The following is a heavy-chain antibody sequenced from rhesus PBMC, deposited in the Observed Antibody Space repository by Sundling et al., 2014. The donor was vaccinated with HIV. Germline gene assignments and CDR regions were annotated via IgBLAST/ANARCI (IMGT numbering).Heavy chain of an antibody. CDR3: AKGPYYTGSYYFDY. D-gene: IGHD3-3*01. V-gene: IGHV3S42*01. J-gene: IGHJ4*01. Sequence: EVQLVESGGGLVQPGGSLRLSCAASGFTFSSYGMYWVRQAPGKGLEWISAISSGGGSTYYADSVKGRFTISRDNSKNTLSLQMNSLRAEDTAVYYCAKGPYYTGSYYFDYWGQGVLVTVSS. CDR2: ISSGGGST. CDR1: GFTFSSYG.